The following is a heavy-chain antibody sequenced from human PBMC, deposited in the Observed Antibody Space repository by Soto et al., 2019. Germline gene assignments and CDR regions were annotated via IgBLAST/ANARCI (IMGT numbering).Heavy chain of an antibody. V-gene: IGHV1-69*06. D-gene: IGHD3-10*01. J-gene: IGHJ6*02. CDR1: GGTFSSYA. Sequence: ASVKVSCKASGGTFSSYAISWVRQAPGQGLEWMGGIIPIFGTANYAQKFQGRVTITADKSTSTAYMELSSLRSEDTAVYYCARDKSSGSYYILNVINYYYYGMDVWGQGTTVTVSS. CDR3: ARDKSSGSYYILNVINYYYYGMDV. CDR2: IIPIFGTA.